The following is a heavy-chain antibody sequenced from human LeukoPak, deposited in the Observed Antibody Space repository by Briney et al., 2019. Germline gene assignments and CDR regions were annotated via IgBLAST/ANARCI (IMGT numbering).Heavy chain of an antibody. CDR2: ISTDSSYI. J-gene: IGHJ4*02. V-gene: IGHV3-21*03. D-gene: IGHD4-17*01. CDR3: ARALYGEGDY. Sequence: PGGSLRLSCAASGFTFSTYSMNWVRQVPGKGLEWVSSISTDSSYIYYADSVKGRFTISRGNAKNSLYLQMNTLRAEDTAVYYCARALYGEGDYWGQGTLVTLSS. CDR1: GFTFSTYS.